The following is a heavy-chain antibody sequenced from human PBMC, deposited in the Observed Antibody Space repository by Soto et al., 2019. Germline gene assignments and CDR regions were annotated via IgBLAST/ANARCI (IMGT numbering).Heavy chain of an antibody. D-gene: IGHD3-3*01. CDR2: VYYNGFT. CDR1: GGSISSSSYY. V-gene: IGHV4-39*01. J-gene: IGHJ5*02. Sequence: QLQLRESGPGLVKPSETLSLTCTVSGGSISSSSYYWAWIRQSPWKGLEWFGSVYYNGFTYYNPPLKIRVTISVDTSKNQFAMKLTSVPAADTAVYYCERLGDSWSGPGELDPWGQGALVTVSS. CDR3: ERLGDSWSGPGELDP.